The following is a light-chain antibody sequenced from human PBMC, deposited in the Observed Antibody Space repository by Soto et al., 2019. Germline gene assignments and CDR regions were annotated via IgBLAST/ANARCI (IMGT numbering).Light chain of an antibody. Sequence: EMVMTQFPATLSVSPGERGTLSCRASQSVSSNLAWYQQKPGQAPRLLIYDVSTRATGIPVRFSGSGSGTEFTLTISSLQSEDFAVYYCQQYNNWPRTFGQGTKVEIK. CDR3: QQYNNWPRT. CDR1: QSVSSN. CDR2: DVS. V-gene: IGKV3-15*01. J-gene: IGKJ1*01.